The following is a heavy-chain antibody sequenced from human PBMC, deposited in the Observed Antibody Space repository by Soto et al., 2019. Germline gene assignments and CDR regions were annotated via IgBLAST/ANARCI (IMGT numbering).Heavy chain of an antibody. V-gene: IGHV1-3*01. J-gene: IGHJ5*02. D-gene: IGHD6-13*01. Sequence: SVKVSCKASGYTFTSYGIHWVRQAPGQRLEWMGWINAANGDTKYSPKFQGRVTITRDTSASTAYMELSSLRSEDTAVYYCVRRNVSATGIDWFDPWGQGTLVTVSS. CDR3: VRRNVSATGIDWFDP. CDR2: INAANGDT. CDR1: GYTFTSYG.